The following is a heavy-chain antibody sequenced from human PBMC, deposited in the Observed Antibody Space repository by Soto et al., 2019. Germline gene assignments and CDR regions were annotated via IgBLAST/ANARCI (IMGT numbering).Heavy chain of an antibody. CDR1: GFTFSSYA. V-gene: IGHV3-23*01. CDR3: AKLGSRIVVVPAATDY. J-gene: IGHJ4*02. Sequence: GGSLRLSCAASGFTFSSYAMSWVRQAPGKGLEWVSAISGSGGSTYYADSVKGRFTISRDNSKNTLYLQMNSLRAEDTAVYYCAKLGSRIVVVPAATDYWGQGTLVTVSS. CDR2: ISGSGGST. D-gene: IGHD2-2*01.